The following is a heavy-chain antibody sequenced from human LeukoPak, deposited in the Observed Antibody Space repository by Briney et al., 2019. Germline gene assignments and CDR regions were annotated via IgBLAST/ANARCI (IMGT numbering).Heavy chain of an antibody. Sequence: ASVKVSCKASGYTFTSYGISWVRQAPGQGLEWMGWISAYNGNTNYAQKLQGRATMTTDTSTRTAYMELRSLRSDDTAVYYCAKTRQGYGSGSYYNYMDVWGKGTTVTVSS. V-gene: IGHV1-18*01. CDR2: ISAYNGNT. J-gene: IGHJ6*03. CDR1: GYTFTSYG. D-gene: IGHD3-10*01. CDR3: AKTRQGYGSGSYYNYMDV.